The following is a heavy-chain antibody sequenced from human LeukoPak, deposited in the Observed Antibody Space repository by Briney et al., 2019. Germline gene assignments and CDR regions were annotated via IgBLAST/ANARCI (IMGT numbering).Heavy chain of an antibody. Sequence: ASVKVSCKTSGFTFTAYGFGWVRQAPGQGLEWMGWISAYNGNTNYAQKLQGRVTMTTDISTSTAYMDLGSLRSDDTAVYYCARISRQRLLHDFDYWGQGTLVTVSS. D-gene: IGHD2-21*02. CDR1: GFTFTAYG. J-gene: IGHJ4*02. CDR3: ARISRQRLLHDFDY. CDR2: ISAYNGNT. V-gene: IGHV1-18*01.